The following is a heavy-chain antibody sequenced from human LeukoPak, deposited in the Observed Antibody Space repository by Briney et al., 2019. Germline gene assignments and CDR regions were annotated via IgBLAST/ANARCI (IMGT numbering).Heavy chain of an antibody. J-gene: IGHJ6*03. V-gene: IGHV4-59*01. Sequence: PSETLSLTCTVSGGSISSYYWSWIRQPPGKGLEWIGYIYYSGSTNYNPSLKSRVTISVDTSKNQFSLKLSSVTAADTAVYYCARDRSNYGGLLLYTNYYCMDVWGKGTTVTVSS. CDR1: GGSISSYY. D-gene: IGHD4-11*01. CDR3: ARDRSNYGGLLLYTNYYCMDV. CDR2: IYYSGST.